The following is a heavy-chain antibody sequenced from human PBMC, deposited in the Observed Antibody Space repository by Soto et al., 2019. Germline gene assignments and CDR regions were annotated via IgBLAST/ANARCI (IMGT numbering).Heavy chain of an antibody. Sequence: SETLSLTCTVSGGSISNSSYCWSWIRQPPGKGLEWIGSIYYSGSTYYNPSLKSRVTISVDTSKNQFSLKLSSVTAADTAVYYCARLLYEDYGSIFFFDYWGQGTLVTVSS. CDR2: IYYSGST. J-gene: IGHJ4*02. D-gene: IGHD3-16*01. V-gene: IGHV4-39*01. CDR1: GGSISNSSYC. CDR3: ARLLYEDYGSIFFFDY.